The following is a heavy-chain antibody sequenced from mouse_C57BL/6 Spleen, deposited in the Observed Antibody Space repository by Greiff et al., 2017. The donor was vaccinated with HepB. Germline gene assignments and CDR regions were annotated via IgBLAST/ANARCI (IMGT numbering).Heavy chain of an antibody. CDR2: IDPSDSYT. CDR3: ARLGVYGSSYGAMDY. Sequence: VQLQQPGAELVKPGASVKLSCKASGYTFTSYWMQWVKQRPGQGLEWIGEIDPSDSYTNYNQKFKGKATLTVDTSSSTAYMQLSSLTSEDSAVYYCARLGVYGSSYGAMDYWGQGTSVTVSS. J-gene: IGHJ4*01. CDR1: GYTFTSYW. V-gene: IGHV1-50*01. D-gene: IGHD1-1*01.